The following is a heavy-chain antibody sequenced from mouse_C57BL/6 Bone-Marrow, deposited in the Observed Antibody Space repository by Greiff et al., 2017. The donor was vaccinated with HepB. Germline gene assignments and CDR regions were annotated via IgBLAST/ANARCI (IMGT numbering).Heavy chain of an antibody. Sequence: VQLKESGAELVKPGASVKLSCTASGFNIKDYYMHWVKQRTEQGLEWIGRIDPEDGETKYAPKFQGKATITADTSSNTAYLHLSSLTSEDTAVYYCARGYYGSSYDWYFDVWGTGTTVTVSS. D-gene: IGHD1-1*01. CDR3: ARGYYGSSYDWYFDV. CDR2: IDPEDGET. J-gene: IGHJ1*03. CDR1: GFNIKDYY. V-gene: IGHV14-2*01.